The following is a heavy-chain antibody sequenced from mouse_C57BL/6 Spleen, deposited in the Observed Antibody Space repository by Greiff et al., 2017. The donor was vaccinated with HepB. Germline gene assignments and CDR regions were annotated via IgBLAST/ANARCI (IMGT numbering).Heavy chain of an antibody. Sequence: EVMLVESGGGLVQPGGSLKLSCAASGFTFSDYYMYWVRQTPEKRLEWVAYISNGGGSTYYPDTVKGRFTISRDNAKNTLYLQMSRLKSEDTAMYYCARRREMDYWGQGTSVTVSS. D-gene: IGHD3-3*01. J-gene: IGHJ4*01. CDR2: ISNGGGST. CDR3: ARRREMDY. CDR1: GFTFSDYY. V-gene: IGHV5-12*01.